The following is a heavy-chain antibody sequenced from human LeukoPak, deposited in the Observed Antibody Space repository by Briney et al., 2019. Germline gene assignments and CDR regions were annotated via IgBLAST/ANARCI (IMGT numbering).Heavy chain of an antibody. D-gene: IGHD6-6*01. Sequence: GGSLRLSCAASGFTFSSYAMSWVRQAPGKGLEWVAVISYDGSDKYYADSVKGRFTISRDNSKNTLYLQMNSLRAEDTAVYYCARSGYGSSSGPIDYWGQGTLVTVSS. CDR3: ARSGYGSSSGPIDY. V-gene: IGHV3-30*01. J-gene: IGHJ4*02. CDR1: GFTFSSYA. CDR2: ISYDGSDK.